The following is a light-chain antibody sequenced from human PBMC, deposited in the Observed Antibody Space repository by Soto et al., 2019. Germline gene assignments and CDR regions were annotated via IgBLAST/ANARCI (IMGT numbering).Light chain of an antibody. V-gene: IGLV2-14*03. CDR3: CSSASSTSYV. J-gene: IGLJ1*01. Sequence: QSALTQPASVSGSPGQSITISCTGTSSDVGGYNFVTWYQQHPGEAPKLMIRDVSSRASGVPNRCSGSKSGTTASLTISGLQAEDEADYYCCSSASSTSYVFGTGTKVTVL. CDR1: SSDVGGYNF. CDR2: DVS.